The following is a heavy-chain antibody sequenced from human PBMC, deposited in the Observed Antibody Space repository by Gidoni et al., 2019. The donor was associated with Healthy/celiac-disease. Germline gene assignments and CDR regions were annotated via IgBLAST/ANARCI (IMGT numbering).Heavy chain of an antibody. V-gene: IGHV5-51*01. CDR3: ARHVPNYYGSSGYSYYFDY. D-gene: IGHD3-22*01. J-gene: IGHJ4*02. CDR2: IYPGDSDT. Sequence: EVQLVQSGAEVKKPGASLKISCKGSGYSFTSYWIGWVRQMPGKGLEWMWIIYPGDSDTRYSPSFQGQVTISADKSISTAYLQWSSLKASDTAMYYCARHVPNYYGSSGYSYYFDYWGQGTLVTVSS. CDR1: GYSFTSYW.